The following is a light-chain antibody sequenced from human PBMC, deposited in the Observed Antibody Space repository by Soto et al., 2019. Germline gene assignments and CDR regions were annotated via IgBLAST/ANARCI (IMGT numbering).Light chain of an antibody. CDR3: QQSYNTPRT. V-gene: IGKV1-39*01. CDR2: AAS. CDR1: QTISNY. J-gene: IGKJ1*01. Sequence: DIQMTQSPVLSASVGDRVTVTCRASQTISNYLNWYQQKPGKAPKLLIYAASTLQTGVPSRFSGSGSGTEFTLTISSLQPEDFATYYCQQSYNTPRTFGQGTKVDIK.